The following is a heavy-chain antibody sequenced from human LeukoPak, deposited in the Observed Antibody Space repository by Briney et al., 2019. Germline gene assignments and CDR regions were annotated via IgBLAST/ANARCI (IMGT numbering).Heavy chain of an antibody. Sequence: GGSLRLSCAASGFTFSSYAMHWVRQAPGKGLEWVALISHDGSDEYYADSVKGRFTISRDNSKTTLYQQMNSLRPEDTAVYYCARPPNYFDSSVYTYWGQGTLVTVSS. J-gene: IGHJ4*02. CDR3: ARPPNYFDSSVYTY. D-gene: IGHD3-22*01. CDR1: GFTFSSYA. CDR2: ISHDGSDE. V-gene: IGHV3-30*04.